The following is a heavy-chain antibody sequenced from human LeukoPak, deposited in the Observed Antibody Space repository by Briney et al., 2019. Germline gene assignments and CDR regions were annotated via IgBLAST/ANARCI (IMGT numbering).Heavy chain of an antibody. D-gene: IGHD3-10*01. Sequence: SETLSLTCAVYGGSFSDYYWSWVRQPPGKGLEWVGDVKDSGITDYNPSLKSRVTISKDTSMNQFYLTLSSVTAADTAVYYCARGTITTVPGPAREGVRFGPWGQGTLVTVSS. V-gene: IGHV4-34*01. CDR2: VKDSGIT. CDR3: ARGTITTVPGPAREGVRFGP. CDR1: GGSFSDYY. J-gene: IGHJ5*02.